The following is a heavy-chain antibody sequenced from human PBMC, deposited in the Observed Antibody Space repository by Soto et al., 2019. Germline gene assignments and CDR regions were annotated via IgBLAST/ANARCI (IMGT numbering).Heavy chain of an antibody. J-gene: IGHJ6*02. CDR3: ARRIAFVYGRDV. Sequence: EVQLVESGGGLVQPGGSLRLSCAASGFTFSSYAMHWVRQAPGKGLEYVSVITSNGGNTDYASSVKGRFTISRDNSKNRLYRQMGGLRAEDMDVYCWARRIAFVYGRDVGAQGTTVTVSS. V-gene: IGHV3-64*01. CDR1: GFTFSSYA. D-gene: IGHD3-3*02. CDR2: ITSNGGNT.